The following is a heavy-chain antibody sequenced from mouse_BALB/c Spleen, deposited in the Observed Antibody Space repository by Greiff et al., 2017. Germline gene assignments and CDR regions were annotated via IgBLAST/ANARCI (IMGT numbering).Heavy chain of an antibody. Sequence: DVHLVESGGGLVQPGGSRKLSCAASGFTFSSFGMHWVRQAPEKGLEWVAYISSGSSTIYYADTVKGRFTISRDNPKNTLFLQMTSLRSEDTAMYYCARDRYDAMDYWGQGTSVTVSS. CDR1: GFTFSSFG. J-gene: IGHJ4*01. V-gene: IGHV5-17*02. CDR3: ARDRYDAMDY. CDR2: ISSGSSTI. D-gene: IGHD2-14*01.